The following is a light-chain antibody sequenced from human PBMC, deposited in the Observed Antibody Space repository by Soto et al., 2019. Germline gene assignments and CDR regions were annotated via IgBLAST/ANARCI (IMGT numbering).Light chain of an antibody. CDR3: QQDRGSPGFA. Sequence: EIVLTQSPGTLSLSPGERATLSCRASQSVSSSYLAWYQQKPGQAPRLLIYGASSRATGIPDRFSGSGSGTDFTLTISRLEPEDFAVYDCQQDRGSPGFAFGPGTKVYI. CDR2: GAS. V-gene: IGKV3-20*01. CDR1: QSVSSSY. J-gene: IGKJ3*01.